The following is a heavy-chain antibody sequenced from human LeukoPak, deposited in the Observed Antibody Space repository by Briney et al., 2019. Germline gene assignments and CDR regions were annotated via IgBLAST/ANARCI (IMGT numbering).Heavy chain of an antibody. D-gene: IGHD2-15*01. Sequence: PSETLSLTCAVYGGSFSGYYWSWIRQPPGKGLEWIGEINHSGSTNNNPSLKSRVTISVDTSKNQFSLKLSSGTAADTAVYYCAREVGADNWFDPWGQGTLVTVSS. CDR2: INHSGST. CDR3: AREVGADNWFDP. V-gene: IGHV4-34*01. CDR1: GGSFSGYY. J-gene: IGHJ5*02.